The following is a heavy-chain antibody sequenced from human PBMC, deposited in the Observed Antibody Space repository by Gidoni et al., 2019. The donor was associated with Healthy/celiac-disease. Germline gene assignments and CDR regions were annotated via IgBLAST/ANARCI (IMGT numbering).Heavy chain of an antibody. J-gene: IGHJ3*02. CDR2: ISSSSSYR. Sequence: EVQLVESGGGLVKPGGSLRLSCAPSGFTSSSYSMNWVRQAPGKGLEWGSSISSSSSYRYYADSVKGRFTISRDNAKNSLYLQMNSLRAEDTAVYYCARRGMSDAFDIWGQGTMVTVSS. D-gene: IGHD1-26*01. CDR1: GFTSSSYS. V-gene: IGHV3-21*01. CDR3: ARRGMSDAFDI.